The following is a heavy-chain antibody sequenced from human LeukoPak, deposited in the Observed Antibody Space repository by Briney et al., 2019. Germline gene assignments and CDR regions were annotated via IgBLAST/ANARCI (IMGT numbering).Heavy chain of an antibody. CDR2: IGSSSSTV. D-gene: IGHD2-2*02. V-gene: IGHV3-48*01. CDR3: ARDHLYTVNFDY. Sequence: GGSLTLSCAASGFTFSSYSMNWVRQAPGKGLEWVSYIGSSSSTVHYADSVKGRFTISRDNANNSLYLQMNSLRAEDTAVYYFARDHLYTVNFDYWGQGTLVTVSS. J-gene: IGHJ4*02. CDR1: GFTFSSYS.